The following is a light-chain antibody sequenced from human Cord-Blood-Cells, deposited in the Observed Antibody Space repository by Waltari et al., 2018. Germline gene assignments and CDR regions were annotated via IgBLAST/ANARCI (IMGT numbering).Light chain of an antibody. J-gene: IGLJ3*02. Sequence: QSVLTQPPSVSAAPGQKVTISCSGSSSNIWNNYVSCYQQLPGTAPKLLIYDNNKRPSGIPDRFSGSKSGTSATLGITGLQTGDEADYYCGTWDSSLSAWVFGGGTKLTVL. CDR1: SSNIWNNY. CDR2: DNN. CDR3: GTWDSSLSAWV. V-gene: IGLV1-51*01.